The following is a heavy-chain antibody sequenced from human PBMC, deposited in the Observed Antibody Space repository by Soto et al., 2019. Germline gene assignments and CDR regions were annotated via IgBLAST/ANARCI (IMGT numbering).Heavy chain of an antibody. Sequence: EVQLVESGGGLVQPGGSGRLSCAVSGFTFSSYWMSWVRQAPGKGLEWVANIKQDGSEKYYVDSVKGRFTISRDNVKNSLYLQMNSLRAEDTAVYYCAREAGVPSWFGELAFDYWGQGTLVTVSS. CDR2: IKQDGSEK. D-gene: IGHD3-10*01. V-gene: IGHV3-7*01. J-gene: IGHJ4*02. CDR3: AREAGVPSWFGELAFDY. CDR1: GFTFSSYW.